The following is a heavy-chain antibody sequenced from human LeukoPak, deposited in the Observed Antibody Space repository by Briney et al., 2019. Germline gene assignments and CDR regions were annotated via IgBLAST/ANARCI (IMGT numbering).Heavy chain of an antibody. CDR2: INPNSGGT. Sequence: ASVKVSCKASGYSFTGYYMHWVRQAPGQGLEWMGWINPNSGGTNYAQKFQGRVTMTRDTSITTAYMELYSLSSGDTAVYYCAKLVGTPGGYWGQGTLVTVSS. V-gene: IGHV1-2*02. J-gene: IGHJ4*02. CDR1: GYSFTGYY. D-gene: IGHD1-26*01. CDR3: AKLVGTPGGY.